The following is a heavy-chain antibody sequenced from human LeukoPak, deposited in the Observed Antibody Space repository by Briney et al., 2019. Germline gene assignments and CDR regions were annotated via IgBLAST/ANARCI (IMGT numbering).Heavy chain of an antibody. CDR2: ISCSSGDT. J-gene: IGHJ4*02. Sequence: GASVKVSCKASGYTFTGYHIHWIRQAPGQGLEWLGWISCSSGDTHYAQKFQGRVTVTRDTSIDTAYMELSTLTSDDTAVYYCARDLTGDVSTHFGYWGQGTLVTVSS. CDR1: GYTFTGYH. CDR3: ARDLTGDVSTHFGY. V-gene: IGHV1-2*02. D-gene: IGHD5/OR15-5a*01.